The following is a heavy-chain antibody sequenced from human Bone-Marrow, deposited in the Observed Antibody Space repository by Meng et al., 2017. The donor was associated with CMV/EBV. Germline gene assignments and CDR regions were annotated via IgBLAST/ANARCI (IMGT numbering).Heavy chain of an antibody. CDR2: INHSGST. CDR1: GGSFSGYY. CDR3: ARLLIVGGFDP. Sequence: SETLSLTCAVYGGSFSGYYWSWIRQPPGKGLEWLGEINHSGSTNYNPSPKSRVTISVDTSKNQFSLKLSSVTAADTAVYYCARLLIVGGFDPWGQGTLVTVSS. D-gene: IGHD2/OR15-2a*01. J-gene: IGHJ5*02. V-gene: IGHV4-34*01.